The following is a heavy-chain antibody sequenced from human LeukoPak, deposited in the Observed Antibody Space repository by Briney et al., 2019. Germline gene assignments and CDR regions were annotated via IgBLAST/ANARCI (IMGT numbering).Heavy chain of an antibody. Sequence: GGSLRLSCAASGFTFSSYSMSWVRQAPGQGLEWVSVISDSGGHTYYADSVKGRFTISRDNSKNTLFLQMSSLRVEDTAVYYCARDPRALYYYYYMDVWGKGTTVTVSS. V-gene: IGHV3-23*01. J-gene: IGHJ6*03. CDR1: GFTFSSYS. CDR2: ISDSGGHT. CDR3: ARDPRALYYYYYMDV.